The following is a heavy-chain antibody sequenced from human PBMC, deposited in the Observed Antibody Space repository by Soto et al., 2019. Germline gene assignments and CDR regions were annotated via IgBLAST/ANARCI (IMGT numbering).Heavy chain of an antibody. D-gene: IGHD2-21*01. CDR3: ARDLSPYSDYCDESTSETWFDP. V-gene: IGHV3-11*01. CDR1: GFTFSDYY. CDR2: ISKSGSII. Sequence: GGSLILSCAASGFTFSDYYMSWLRQPPGKGLEWVSYISKSGSIIHFADSVKGRFAISRDNAKNTLYLQMSSLRAEDTALYYCARDLSPYSDYCDESTSETWFDPWGQGTLVTVSS. J-gene: IGHJ5*02.